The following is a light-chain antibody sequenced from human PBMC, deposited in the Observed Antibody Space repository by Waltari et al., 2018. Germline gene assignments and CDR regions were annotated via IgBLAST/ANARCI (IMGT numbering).Light chain of an antibody. V-gene: IGLV2-18*02. Sequence: QSALTQPPSVSGSPGQSVTISCTGTNIDVGGFNLVSWYQQAPGSAPKLIIYDVSNRPSGVPDRFSGSKSGNTASLTISGLQAEDEADYYCSSYSRRSTLVFGGGTKLTVL. CDR2: DVS. J-gene: IGLJ2*01. CDR3: SSYSRRSTLV. CDR1: NIDVGGFNL.